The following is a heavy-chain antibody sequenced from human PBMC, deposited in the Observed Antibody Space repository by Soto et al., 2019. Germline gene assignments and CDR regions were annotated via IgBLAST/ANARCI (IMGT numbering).Heavy chain of an antibody. V-gene: IGHV3-7*01. Sequence: PGGSLRLSCAASGFTFSAYWMTWVRLTPGKGLEWVANIDRDGTETHYVDSVKGRFTISRDNSEDTLYLQMNNLRAEDTAVYYCAREKSVLAAIGGYWGQGTRVTVSS. J-gene: IGHJ1*01. CDR3: AREKSVLAAIGGY. CDR2: IDRDGTET. D-gene: IGHD2-15*01. CDR1: GFTFSAYW.